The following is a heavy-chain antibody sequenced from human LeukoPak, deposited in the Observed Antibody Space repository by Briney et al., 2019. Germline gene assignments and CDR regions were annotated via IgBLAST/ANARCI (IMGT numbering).Heavy chain of an antibody. CDR1: GGSFSGYY. V-gene: IGHV4-34*01. Sequence: SETLSLTCAVYGGSFSGYYWSWIRQPPGKGLEWIGEINHSGSTNYNPSLKSRVTISVDTSKNQFSLKLSSVTAADTAVYYCARDPPPPYCSGGSCYVINYNWGQGTLVTVSS. CDR2: INHSGST. CDR3: ARDPPPPYCSGGSCYVINYN. D-gene: IGHD2-15*01. J-gene: IGHJ4*02.